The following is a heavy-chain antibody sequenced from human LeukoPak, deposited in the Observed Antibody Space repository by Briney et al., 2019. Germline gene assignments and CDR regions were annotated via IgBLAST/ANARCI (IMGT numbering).Heavy chain of an antibody. CDR1: RFTFSSYG. CDR3: AKHDPAFDY. CDR2: ILYDGSNI. J-gene: IGHJ4*02. V-gene: IGHV3-30*02. D-gene: IGHD1-1*01. Sequence: GGSLRLSCAASRFTFSSYGMHWVRQAPGKGLEWVAFILYDGSNIYYADSVKGRFTISRDNSKNTLYLQMNSLRAEDTAVYYCAKHDPAFDYWGQGTLVTVSS.